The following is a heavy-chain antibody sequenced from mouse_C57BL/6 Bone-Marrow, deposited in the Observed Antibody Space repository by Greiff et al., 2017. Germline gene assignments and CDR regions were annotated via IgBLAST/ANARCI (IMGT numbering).Heavy chain of an antibody. CDR2: INPSNGGT. Sequence: VKLQQPGTELVKPGASVKLSCKASGYTFTSYWMHWVKQRPGQGLEWIGNINPSNGGTNYNEKFKSKATLTVDKSSSTAYMQLSSLTSEDSAVYYCARSGFVTTVVARYFDVWGTGTTVTVSS. CDR3: ARSGFVTTVVARYFDV. V-gene: IGHV1-53*01. CDR1: GYTFTSYW. D-gene: IGHD1-1*01. J-gene: IGHJ1*03.